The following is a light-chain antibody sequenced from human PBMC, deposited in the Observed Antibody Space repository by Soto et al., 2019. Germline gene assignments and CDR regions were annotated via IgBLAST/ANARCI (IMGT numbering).Light chain of an antibody. J-gene: IGLJ2*01. CDR3: QVWDSSSDHPV. CDR1: NIGSKR. V-gene: IGLV3-21*04. CDR2: SDS. Sequence: SYELTQPPSVSVAPGKTARFTCGGNNIGSKRVHWYQQKPGQAPVLVIYSDSDRPSGIPERFSGSNSGNTATRTISRVEAGDEADYYCQVWDSSSDHPVFGGGTKVTVL.